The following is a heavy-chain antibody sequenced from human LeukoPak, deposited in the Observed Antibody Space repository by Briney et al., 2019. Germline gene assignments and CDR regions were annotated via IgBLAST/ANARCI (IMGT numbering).Heavy chain of an antibody. J-gene: IGHJ2*01. V-gene: IGHV1-8*01. CDR2: MNPNSGNT. CDR1: EYTFSSYD. D-gene: IGHD1-14*01. Sequence: ASVKVSCKASEYTFSSYDINWVRQATGQGLEWMGWMNPNSGNTGYAQKFQGRVTMTRNTSISTAYMELSSLKSEDTAVYWCVRSNRYSPGNWYFDLWAVAPWSLPPQ. CDR3: VRSNRYSPGNWYFDL.